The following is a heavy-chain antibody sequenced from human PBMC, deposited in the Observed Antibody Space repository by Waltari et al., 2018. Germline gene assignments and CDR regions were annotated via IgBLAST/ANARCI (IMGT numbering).Heavy chain of an antibody. D-gene: IGHD6-6*01. Sequence: QVHLVESGGGVVQPGRSLRVSCAASGFTFSEYVIHWVRQAPGKGLEWVALIWYDGRKKYYADSVKGRFTISRDNSKNTLYLQMNSLRAEDTAVYYCVRRQRAFNPKYSSSTYYYYMDVWGRGTTVTVSS. CDR3: VRRQRAFNPKYSSSTYYYYMDV. J-gene: IGHJ6*03. CDR2: IWYDGRKK. CDR1: GFTFSEYV. V-gene: IGHV3-33*01.